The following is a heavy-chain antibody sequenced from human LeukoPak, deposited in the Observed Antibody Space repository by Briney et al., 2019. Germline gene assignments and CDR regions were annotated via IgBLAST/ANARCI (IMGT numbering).Heavy chain of an antibody. V-gene: IGHV4-59*01. CDR2: IYYSGST. CDR3: ARGVLWFGELHNWFDP. D-gene: IGHD3-10*01. J-gene: IGHJ5*02. CDR1: GGSISSYY. Sequence: SETLSLTCTVSGGSISSYYWSWIRQPPGEGLEWIGYIYYSGSTNYNPSLKSRVTISVDTSKNQFSLKLSSVTAADTAVYYCARGVLWFGELHNWFDPWGQGTLVTVSS.